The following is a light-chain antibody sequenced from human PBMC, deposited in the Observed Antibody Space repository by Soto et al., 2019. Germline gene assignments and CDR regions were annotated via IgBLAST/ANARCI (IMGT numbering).Light chain of an antibody. CDR2: AAS. CDR1: QSISSY. Sequence: DIQMTQSPSSLSASVGDRVTITCRASQSISSYLNWYQQKPGKAPKLLIYAASSLQSGVPSRFSGSGSGTDFTPTISSLQPEDFATYYCQHRVTFGPGTKVDIK. J-gene: IGKJ3*01. V-gene: IGKV1-39*01. CDR3: QHRVT.